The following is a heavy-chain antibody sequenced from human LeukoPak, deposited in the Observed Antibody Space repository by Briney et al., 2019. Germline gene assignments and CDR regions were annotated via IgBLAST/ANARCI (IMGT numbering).Heavy chain of an antibody. D-gene: IGHD2-2*02. Sequence: PSETLSLTCTVSGGSISSYYWSWIRQPPGKGLEWIGHIYYSGSTNYNPSLKSRVTISVDTSKNQFSLKLSSVTAADTAVYYCARVGRYCSSTSCYTGYYYYYMDVWGKGTTVTVSS. CDR2: IYYSGST. CDR3: ARVGRYCSSTSCYTGYYYYYMDV. V-gene: IGHV4-59*01. J-gene: IGHJ6*03. CDR1: GGSISSYY.